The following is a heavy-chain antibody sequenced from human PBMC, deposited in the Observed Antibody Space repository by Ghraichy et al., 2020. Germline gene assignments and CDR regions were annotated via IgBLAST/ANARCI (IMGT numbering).Heavy chain of an antibody. V-gene: IGHV3-9*01. J-gene: IGHJ6*02. CDR1: GFTFDDYA. D-gene: IGHD2-8*01. CDR3: AKGTHCTNGVCYFLDYYGMDV. CDR2: ISWNSGSI. Sequence: GGSLRLSCAASGFTFDDYAMHWVRQAPGKGLEWISGISWNSGSIGYADSVKGRFTISRDNAKNSLYLQMNSLRAEDTALYYCAKGTHCTNGVCYFLDYYGMDVWGQGTTVTVSS.